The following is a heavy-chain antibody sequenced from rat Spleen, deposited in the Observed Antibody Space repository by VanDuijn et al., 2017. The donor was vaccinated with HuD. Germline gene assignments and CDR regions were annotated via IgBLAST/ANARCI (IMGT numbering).Heavy chain of an antibody. V-gene: IGHV2-47*01. CDR2: MWTNGGT. CDR1: GISLTNNS. Sequence: QVQLKESGPGLVQPSQTLSLTCTVSGISLTNNSVSWIRQPPGKGLEWMGVMWTNGGTDYNSAIKSRLSISRDTSKSQVFLKMNSLQTEDTAMYFCARNRYNYDWYFDFWGPGTMVTVSS. J-gene: IGHJ1*01. D-gene: IGHD1-5*01. CDR3: ARNRYNYDWYFDF.